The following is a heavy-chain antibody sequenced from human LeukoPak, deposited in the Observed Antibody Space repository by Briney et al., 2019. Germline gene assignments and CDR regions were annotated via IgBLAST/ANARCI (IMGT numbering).Heavy chain of an antibody. CDR1: GGTFSSYA. V-gene: IGHV1-69*13. Sequence: SVKVSCKASGGTFSSYAISWVRQAPGQGLEWMGGIIPIFGTANYAQKFQGRVTITADESTSTAYMEQSSLRSEDTAVYYCARTKTTVVTPWYAFDIWGQGTMVTVSS. CDR3: ARTKTTVVTPWYAFDI. CDR2: IIPIFGTA. D-gene: IGHD4-23*01. J-gene: IGHJ3*02.